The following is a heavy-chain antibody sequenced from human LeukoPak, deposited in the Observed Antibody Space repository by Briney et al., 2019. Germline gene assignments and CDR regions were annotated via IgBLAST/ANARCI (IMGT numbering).Heavy chain of an antibody. CDR1: GFTFSSYS. J-gene: IGHJ4*02. Sequence: GGSLRLSCAASGFTFSSYSMNWVRQAPGKGLEWVSSISSSSSYIYYADSVKGRFTISRDNAKNSLYLQMNSLRAEDTAVYYCARESDCSGGSCYSNFDYWGQGTLVTVSS. CDR3: ARESDCSGGSCYSNFDY. CDR2: ISSSSSYI. D-gene: IGHD2-15*01. V-gene: IGHV3-21*01.